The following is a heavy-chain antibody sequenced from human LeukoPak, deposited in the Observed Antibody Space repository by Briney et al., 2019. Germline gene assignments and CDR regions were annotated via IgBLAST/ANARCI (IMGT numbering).Heavy chain of an antibody. V-gene: IGHV1-46*01. CDR3: ARARFIGRRFIAVAGTKKYYFDY. Sequence: ASVKVSCKASGYTFTSYYMHWVRQAPGQGLEWMGIINPSGGSTSYAQKFQGRVTMTRNTSISTAYMELSSLRSEDTAVYYCARARFIGRRFIAVAGTKKYYFDYWGQGTLVTVSS. CDR1: GYTFTSYY. J-gene: IGHJ4*02. D-gene: IGHD6-19*01. CDR2: INPSGGST.